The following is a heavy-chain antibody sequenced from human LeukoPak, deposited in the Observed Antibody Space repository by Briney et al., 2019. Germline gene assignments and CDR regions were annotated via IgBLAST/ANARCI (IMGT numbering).Heavy chain of an antibody. CDR3: AKESPKYYFDY. J-gene: IGHJ4*02. CDR1: GFTFSSYG. Sequence: GGSLRLSCAASGFTFSSYGMHWVRQAPGKGREGVAVISYDGSNEYYADSVKGRFTISRDNSKNTLYLQMNSLRAEDTAVYYCAKESPKYYFDYWGQGTLVTVSS. CDR2: ISYDGSNE. V-gene: IGHV3-30*18.